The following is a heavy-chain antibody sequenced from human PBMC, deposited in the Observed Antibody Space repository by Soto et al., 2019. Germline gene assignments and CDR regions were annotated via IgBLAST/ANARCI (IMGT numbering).Heavy chain of an antibody. CDR1: GDSISSSSYY. J-gene: IGHJ5*02. D-gene: IGHD2-2*01. CDR2: IYYGGTT. Sequence: SETLSLTCTVSGDSISSSSYYWGWIRQPPGKGLEWIGSIYYGGTTRYNPSLESRVTVSLETSKSQFSLTLSSVTASDAAVYYCARLGFYYQSLDPWGHGTLVTVSS. V-gene: IGHV4-39*07. CDR3: ARLGFYYQSLDP.